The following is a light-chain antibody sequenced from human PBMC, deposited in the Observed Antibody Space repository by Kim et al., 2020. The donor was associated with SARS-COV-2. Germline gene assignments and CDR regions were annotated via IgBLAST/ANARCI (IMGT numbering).Light chain of an antibody. CDR3: QHYDNLPPLT. V-gene: IGKV1-33*01. Sequence: DIQMTQSPSSLSASVGDRVTITCQASQDISNYLSWHQQKPGKAPKLLIFDASNLETGVPSRFSGTGSGTDFTFTISSLQPEDIATYYCQHYDNLPPLTVGGGTKVDIK. J-gene: IGKJ4*01. CDR2: DAS. CDR1: QDISNY.